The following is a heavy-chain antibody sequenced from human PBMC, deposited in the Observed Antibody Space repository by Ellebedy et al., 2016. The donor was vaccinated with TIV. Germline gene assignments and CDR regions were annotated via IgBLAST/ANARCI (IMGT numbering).Heavy chain of an antibody. D-gene: IGHD4-23*01. V-gene: IGHV1-46*01. CDR3: ARDYGGNSY. Sequence: ASVKVSCKVSGYTLTELSMHWVRQAPGQGLEWMGIINPSGGSTSYAQKFQGRVTMTRDTSTSTVYMELSSLRSEDTAVYYCARDYGGNSYWGQGTLVTVSS. J-gene: IGHJ4*02. CDR2: INPSGGST. CDR1: GYTLTELS.